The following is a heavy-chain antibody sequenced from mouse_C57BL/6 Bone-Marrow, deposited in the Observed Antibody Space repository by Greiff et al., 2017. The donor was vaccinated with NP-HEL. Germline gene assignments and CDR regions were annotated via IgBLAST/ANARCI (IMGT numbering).Heavy chain of an antibody. Sequence: VQLKQSGPELVKPGASVKMSCKASGYTFTDYNMHWVKQSHGKSLEWIGYINPNNGGTSYNQKFKGKATLTVNKSSSTAYMELRSLTSEDSAVYYCARFYGSSYAYYFDYWGQGTTLTVSS. V-gene: IGHV1-22*01. CDR3: ARFYGSSYAYYFDY. CDR2: INPNNGGT. CDR1: GYTFTDYN. J-gene: IGHJ2*01. D-gene: IGHD1-1*01.